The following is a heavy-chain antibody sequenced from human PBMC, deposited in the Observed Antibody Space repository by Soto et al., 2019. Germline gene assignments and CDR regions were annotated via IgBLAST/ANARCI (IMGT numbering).Heavy chain of an antibody. J-gene: IGHJ4*02. CDR1: GGSISSYY. Sequence: SETLSLTCTVSGGSISSYYWSWIRQPPGKGLERIGYIYYSGSTNYNPSLKSRFTISRDNSKNTLYLQMNSLRAEDTAVYYCAKEGDWNHAQFDYWGQGTLVTVSS. CDR3: AKEGDWNHAQFDY. D-gene: IGHD1-1*01. CDR2: IYYSGST. V-gene: IGHV4-59*01.